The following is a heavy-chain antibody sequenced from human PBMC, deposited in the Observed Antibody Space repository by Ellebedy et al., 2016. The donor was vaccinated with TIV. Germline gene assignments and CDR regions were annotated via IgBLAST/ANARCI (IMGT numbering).Heavy chain of an antibody. J-gene: IGHJ5*02. CDR2: INPKSGGT. D-gene: IGHD3-10*01. CDR1: GYTFTGYY. CDR3: ARVGSRTLLRGGGSLPCFNP. V-gene: IGHV1-2*02. Sequence: ASVKVSXKASGYTFTGYYMHWVRQAPGQGLEWMGWINPKSGGTNYAQKFQDRVTMTSDTSTSTAYMELSRLRSDDTAVYYCARVGSRTLLRGGGSLPCFNPWGQGTLVTVSS.